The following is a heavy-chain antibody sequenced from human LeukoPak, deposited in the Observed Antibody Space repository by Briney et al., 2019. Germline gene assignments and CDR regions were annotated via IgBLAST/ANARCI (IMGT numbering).Heavy chain of an antibody. J-gene: IGHJ1*01. Sequence: SQALSLTCAISGDSVSSNIAGWNCIRQSPSSGLEWLGWTYSRSKWYNDYAVSAKSRITINPDTTKNQFSLQLNSVTPEDTAVYYCAKEGSRSTFQHWGQGTLVTVSS. CDR2: TYSRSKWYN. CDR1: GDSVSSNIAG. D-gene: IGHD2-2*01. CDR3: AKEGSRSTFQH. V-gene: IGHV6-1*01.